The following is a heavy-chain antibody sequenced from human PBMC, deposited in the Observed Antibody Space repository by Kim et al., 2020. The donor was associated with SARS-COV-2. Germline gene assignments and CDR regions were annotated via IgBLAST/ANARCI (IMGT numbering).Heavy chain of an antibody. CDR3: AREKYSSGWRQHAWYYYYGMDV. J-gene: IGHJ6*02. V-gene: IGHV3-7*01. D-gene: IGHD6-19*01. CDR1: GFTFSSYW. Sequence: GGSLRLSCAASGFTFSSYWMSWVRQAPGKGLEWVANIKQDGSEKYYVDSVKGRFTISRDNAKNSLYLQMNSLRAEDTAVYYCAREKYSSGWRQHAWYYYYGMDVWGQGTTVTVSS. CDR2: IKQDGSEK.